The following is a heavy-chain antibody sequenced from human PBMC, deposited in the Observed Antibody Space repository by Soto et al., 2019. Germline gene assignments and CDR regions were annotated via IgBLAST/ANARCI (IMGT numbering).Heavy chain of an antibody. V-gene: IGHV3-74*01. CDR3: ARYGDYDGFDY. CDR2: INSDGSST. D-gene: IGHD4-17*01. Sequence: GGSLRLSCAASGFTLSSYWMHWVRQAPGKGLVWVSRINSDGSSTSYADSVKGRFTISRDNAKNTLYLQMNSLRAEDTAVYYCARYGDYDGFDYWGQGTLVTVSS. CDR1: GFTLSSYW. J-gene: IGHJ4*02.